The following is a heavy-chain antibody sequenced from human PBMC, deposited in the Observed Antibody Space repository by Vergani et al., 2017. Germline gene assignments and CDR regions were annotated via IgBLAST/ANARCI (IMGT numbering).Heavy chain of an antibody. CDR1: GYTFTSYG. CDR3: ARDXYGDYVLLVYYYYYGMDV. Sequence: QVQLVQSGAEVKKPGASVKVSCKASGYTFTSYGISWVRQAPGQGLEWMGWISAYNGNTNYAQKLQGRVTMTTDTSTSTAYMELRSLRSDDTAVYYCARDXYGDYVLLVYYYYYGMDVWGQGTTVTVSS. D-gene: IGHD4-17*01. J-gene: IGHJ6*02. V-gene: IGHV1-18*01. CDR2: ISAYNGNT.